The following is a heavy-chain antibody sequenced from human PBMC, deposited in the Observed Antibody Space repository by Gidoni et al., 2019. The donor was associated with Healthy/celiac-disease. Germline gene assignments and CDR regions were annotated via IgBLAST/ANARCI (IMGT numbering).Heavy chain of an antibody. V-gene: IGHV4-31*03. Sequence: QVPLQESGPGLVKPSQTMCLTCLVSGGSISSGGYYWSLIRQHPGKGLEWIGYIYYSGSTYYNPSLKSRVTISGDTSKNQFSLKLSSVTAADTAVYYCAREEHGNSEGGYWGQGTLVTVSS. D-gene: IGHD4-4*01. CDR1: GGSISSGGYY. CDR2: IYYSGST. J-gene: IGHJ4*02. CDR3: AREEHGNSEGGY.